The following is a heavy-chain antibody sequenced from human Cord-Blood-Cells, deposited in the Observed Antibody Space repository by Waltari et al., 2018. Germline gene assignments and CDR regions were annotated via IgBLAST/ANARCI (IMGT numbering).Heavy chain of an antibody. CDR2: ISYDGSNK. D-gene: IGHD1-7*01. V-gene: IGHV3-30*04. Sequence: GGVVQPGRSLRLSCAASGFTFSSYAMHWVRQAPGKGLEWVAVISYDGSNKYYADSVKGRFTISRDNSKNTLYLQMNSLRAEDTAVYYCARDLNYDYWGQGTLVTVSS. CDR1: GFTFSSYA. CDR3: ARDLNYDY. J-gene: IGHJ4*02.